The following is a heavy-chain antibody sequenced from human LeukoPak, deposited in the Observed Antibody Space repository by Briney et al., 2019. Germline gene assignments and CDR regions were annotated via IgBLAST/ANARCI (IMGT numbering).Heavy chain of an antibody. CDR3: AKDWANGDYIDH. D-gene: IGHD2-8*01. J-gene: IGHJ4*02. V-gene: IGHV3-30*18. CDR2: VSYDGTNE. Sequence: GRSLRLSCAASGFTFSDYGMHWVRQAPGKGLEWVAVVSYDGTNEKYADPVKGRFTISRDNSKNTLSLQMDSLRADDTAVYYCAKDWANGDYIDHWGQGTLVTVSS. CDR1: GFTFSDYG.